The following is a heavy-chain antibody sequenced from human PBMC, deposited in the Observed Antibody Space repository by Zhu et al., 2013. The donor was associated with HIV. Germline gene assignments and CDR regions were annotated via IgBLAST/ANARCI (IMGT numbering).Heavy chain of an antibody. D-gene: IGHD2-8*01. J-gene: IGHJ4*02. CDR3: ARALTRTVSTNQGRAALDL. CDR2: INPSSWET. CDR1: GYNFNNYF. V-gene: IGHV1-2*02. Sequence: QLLQSGAELKRPGASVTVSCTASGYNFNNYFINWVRQAPGQGPEWMGWINPSSWETTFAPKFHGRVALTRATSSNTIYLYLSFLRPDDTAVYFCARALTRTVSTNQGRAALDLWGQGTVLIVST.